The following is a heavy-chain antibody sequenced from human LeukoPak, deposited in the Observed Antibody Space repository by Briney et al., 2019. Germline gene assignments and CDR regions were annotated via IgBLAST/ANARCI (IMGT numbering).Heavy chain of an antibody. CDR1: GGSISSSSYY. CDR3: ARDNPDYDFWSGSDAFDI. D-gene: IGHD3-3*01. V-gene: IGHV4-39*07. CDR2: IYYSGST. Sequence: SETLSLTCTVSGGSISSSSYYWGWTRQPPGKGLEWIGSIYYSGSTYYNPSLKSRVTISVDTSKNQFSLKLSSVTAADTAVYYCARDNPDYDFWSGSDAFDIWGQGTMVTVSS. J-gene: IGHJ3*02.